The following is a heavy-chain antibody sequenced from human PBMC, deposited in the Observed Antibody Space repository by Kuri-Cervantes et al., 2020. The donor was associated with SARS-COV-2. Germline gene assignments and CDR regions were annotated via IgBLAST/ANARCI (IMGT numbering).Heavy chain of an antibody. J-gene: IGHJ4*02. CDR1: GGSISSSY. V-gene: IGHV4-59*01. CDR2: ICYSGSV. Sequence: GSLRLSCTVSGGSISSSYWSWIRQPPGKGLEWIGYICYSGSVSYNPSLMSRVTISVDTSKNQFSLRLTSVTAADTAVYYCTTVTPTSVFDFWGQGTLVTVSS. D-gene: IGHD4-17*01. CDR3: TTVTPTSVFDF.